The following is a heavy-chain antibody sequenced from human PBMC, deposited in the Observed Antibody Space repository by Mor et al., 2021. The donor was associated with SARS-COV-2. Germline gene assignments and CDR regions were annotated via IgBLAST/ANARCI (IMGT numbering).Heavy chain of an antibody. D-gene: IGHD5-12*01. CDR2: DK. CDR3: ARGRGLLDY. Sequence: DKYHVYSVKDRFTISRDNAQKTLYLQMNSLRVDDTAVYFVARGRGLLDYWGQGALVTVSS. J-gene: IGHJ4*02. V-gene: IGHV3-7*03.